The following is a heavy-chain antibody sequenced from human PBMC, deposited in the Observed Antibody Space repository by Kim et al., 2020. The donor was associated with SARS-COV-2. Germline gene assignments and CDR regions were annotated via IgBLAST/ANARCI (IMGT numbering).Heavy chain of an antibody. CDR2: ISGSGDAT. CDR3: ANLIGPTRFVP. Sequence: GGSLRLSCAASGLTFSSFAMPWVRQAPGKGLEWVSSISGSGDATYYADSVKGRFIISRDNPKNTLYLQTNSLRVEDTAVSYCANLIGPTRFVPWG. J-gene: IGHJ6*01. CDR1: GLTFSSFA. D-gene: IGHD2-15*01. V-gene: IGHV3-23*01.